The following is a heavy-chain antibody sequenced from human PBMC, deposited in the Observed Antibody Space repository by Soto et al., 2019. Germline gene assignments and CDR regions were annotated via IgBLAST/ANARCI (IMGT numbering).Heavy chain of an antibody. CDR1: GYTFSGNY. V-gene: IGHV1-2*02. Sequence: GASVNVSCKASGYTFSGNYIHWVRQAPGQGLEWMGWISPNSGATNYAQKFQGRVTMTRDTSINTAYMELRRLKSDDPAAYYCARRGGELGDLDYWGQGTLVTVSS. J-gene: IGHJ4*02. CDR2: ISPNSGAT. CDR3: ARRGGELGDLDY. D-gene: IGHD3-16*01.